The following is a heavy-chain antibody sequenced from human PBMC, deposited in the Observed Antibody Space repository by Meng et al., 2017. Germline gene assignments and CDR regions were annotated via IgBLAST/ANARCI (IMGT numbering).Heavy chain of an antibody. Sequence: QVQLVQSGAEVTQPGASVKVSCNASGYTFTSYDTNWVRQATGQGLEWMGWMNPNSGNTGYAQKFQGRVTMTRNTSISTAYMELSSLRSEDTAVYYCARGSSAGSYDSSGYGYWGQGTLVTVSS. CDR2: MNPNSGNT. CDR1: GYTFTSYD. D-gene: IGHD3-22*01. J-gene: IGHJ4*02. CDR3: ARGSSAGSYDSSGYGY. V-gene: IGHV1-8*01.